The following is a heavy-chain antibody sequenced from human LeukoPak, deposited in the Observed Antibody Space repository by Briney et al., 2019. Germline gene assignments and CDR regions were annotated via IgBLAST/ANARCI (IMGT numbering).Heavy chain of an antibody. CDR2: ISSSSSYI. CDR3: ARAGGFDDTTRAEY. CDR1: GFTFSSYS. D-gene: IGHD1-26*01. Sequence: GGSPRLSCAASGFTFSSYSMNWVRQAPGKGLEWVSSISSSSSYIYYADSVKGRFTISRDNAKNSLYLQMNSLRAEDTAVYYSARAGGFDDTTRAEYWGQGTLVTVSS. J-gene: IGHJ4*02. V-gene: IGHV3-21*01.